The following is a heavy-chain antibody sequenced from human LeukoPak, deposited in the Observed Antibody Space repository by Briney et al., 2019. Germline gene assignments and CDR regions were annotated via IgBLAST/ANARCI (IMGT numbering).Heavy chain of an antibody. Sequence: SETLSLTCTVSGGSISSYYWSWIRQPPGKGLEWIGYIYYSGSTNYNPSLKSRVTISVDTSKNQLSLKLSSVTAADTAVYYCARHGNGCSSTSCWRFDPWGQGTLVTVSS. J-gene: IGHJ5*02. CDR3: ARHGNGCSSTSCWRFDP. CDR2: IYYSGST. D-gene: IGHD2-2*01. CDR1: GGSISSYY. V-gene: IGHV4-59*08.